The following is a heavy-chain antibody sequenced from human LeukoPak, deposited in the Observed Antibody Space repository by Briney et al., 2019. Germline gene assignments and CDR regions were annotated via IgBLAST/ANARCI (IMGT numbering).Heavy chain of an antibody. V-gene: IGHV3-66*01. CDR2: IYSGGST. J-gene: IGHJ4*02. CDR3: ASDAVAGTDY. CDR1: GFTVSSNY. D-gene: IGHD6-19*01. Sequence: PGGSLRLSCAASGFTVSSNYMNWVRQAPGKGLEWVSVIYSGGSTYYADSVKGRFTISRDNAKNSLYLQMNSLRAEDTAVYYCASDAVAGTDYWGQGTLVTVSS.